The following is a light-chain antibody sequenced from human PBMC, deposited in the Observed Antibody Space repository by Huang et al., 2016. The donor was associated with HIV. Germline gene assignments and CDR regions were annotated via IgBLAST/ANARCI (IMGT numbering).Light chain of an antibody. CDR1: QSVNSY. CDR2: DAS. CDR3: QQRSAWPLT. V-gene: IGKV3-11*01. Sequence: EIVLTQSPATLSLSPGKRATLSCRASQSVNSYLAWYQQKPGQAPRLLIYDASNSATGIPARFSGSGSGTDFTLTISNVQSEDFAVYYCQQRSAWPLTFGGGTKVEI. J-gene: IGKJ4*01.